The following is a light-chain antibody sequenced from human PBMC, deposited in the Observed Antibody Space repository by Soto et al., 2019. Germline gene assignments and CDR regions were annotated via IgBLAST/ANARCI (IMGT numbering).Light chain of an antibody. CDR1: QGISSY. CDR2: AAS. Sequence: AIRMSQSPSSFSASTGDRVAITCRASQGISSYLAWYQQKPGKAPKLLIYAASTLQSGVPSRFSGSGSGTDFTLTISCLQSEDFATYYWQQYYSYPRTFRQGTKVDI. V-gene: IGKV1-8*01. J-gene: IGKJ1*01. CDR3: QQYYSYPRT.